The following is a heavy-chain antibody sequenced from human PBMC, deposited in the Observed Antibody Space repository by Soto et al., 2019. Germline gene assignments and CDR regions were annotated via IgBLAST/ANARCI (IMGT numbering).Heavy chain of an antibody. CDR3: ARVGSGGYSNNWFDP. Sequence: SETLSLTCTVSRGSISDYYWGGLRQPPGKGLEWVGYFYDGGRTKDNPSLKSRVTISVDTSKNQISLEMKSVTVADSAVYYCARVGSGGYSNNWFDPWGQGILVTVS. J-gene: IGHJ5*02. D-gene: IGHD3-22*01. CDR2: FYDGGRT. CDR1: RGSISDYY. V-gene: IGHV4-59*01.